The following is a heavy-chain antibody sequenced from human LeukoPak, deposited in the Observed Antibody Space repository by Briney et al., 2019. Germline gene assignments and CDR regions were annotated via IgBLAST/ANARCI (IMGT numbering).Heavy chain of an antibody. Sequence: GGSLRLSCAASGFTFSSYAMSWVRQAPGKGLEWVSAISGSGGSTYYADSVKGRFTISRDNSKNTLYLQMNSLGAEDTAVYYRAKVPYSYGYDYWGQGTLVTFSS. CDR2: ISGSGGST. CDR3: AKVPYSYGYDY. J-gene: IGHJ4*02. V-gene: IGHV3-23*01. D-gene: IGHD5-18*01. CDR1: GFTFSSYA.